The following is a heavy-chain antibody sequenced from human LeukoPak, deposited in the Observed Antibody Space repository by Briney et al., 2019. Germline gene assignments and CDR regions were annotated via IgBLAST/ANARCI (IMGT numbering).Heavy chain of an antibody. J-gene: IGHJ4*02. D-gene: IGHD2-15*01. CDR1: GYTFTSYV. CDR3: ARAYCSGGSCYSALKYFDY. Sequence: ASVKVSCKASGYTFTSYVISWVRQAPGQGLEWMGWISAYNGNTNYAQKLQGRVTITRNTSISTAYMELSSLRSEDTAVYYCARAYCSGGSCYSALKYFDYWGQGTLVTVSS. V-gene: IGHV1-18*01. CDR2: ISAYNGNT.